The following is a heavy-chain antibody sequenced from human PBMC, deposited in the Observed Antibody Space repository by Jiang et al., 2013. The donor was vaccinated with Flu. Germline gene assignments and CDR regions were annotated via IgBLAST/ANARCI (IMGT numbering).Heavy chain of an antibody. CDR2: IYSFGGT. J-gene: IGHJ4*02. CDR1: GDSIITEDYY. CDR3: SRGSRRLAPGRDY. D-gene: IGHD3-10*01. Sequence: GPGLVKPSQTLSLTCTVSGDSIITEDYYWSWIRQFPGKGLEWIGYIYSFGGTYYNPSLQSRLFISLDPSKNRFFLHLDSVTAADTAVYYCSRGSRRLAPGRDYWGQGTLVTVSS. V-gene: IGHV4-31*03.